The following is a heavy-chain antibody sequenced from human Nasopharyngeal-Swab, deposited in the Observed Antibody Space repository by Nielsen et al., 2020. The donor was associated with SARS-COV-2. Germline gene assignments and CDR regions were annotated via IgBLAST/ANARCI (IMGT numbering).Heavy chain of an antibody. CDR1: GGSFSGYY. CDR2: ISGSGGST. CDR3: AKEPDYDFWSGYFDY. J-gene: IGHJ4*02. D-gene: IGHD3-3*01. V-gene: IGHV3-23*01. Sequence: ETLSLTCAVYGGSFSGYYWSWVRQAPGKGLEWVSAISGSGGSTYYADSVKGRCTISRDNSKNTLYLQMNSLRAEDTAVYYCAKEPDYDFWSGYFDYWGQGTLVTVSS.